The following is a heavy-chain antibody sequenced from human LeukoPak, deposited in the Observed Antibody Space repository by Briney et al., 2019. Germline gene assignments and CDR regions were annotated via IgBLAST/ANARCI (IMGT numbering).Heavy chain of an antibody. CDR2: ISGSGGST. CDR1: AFTFSSYA. V-gene: IGHV3-23*01. CDR3: AKDYSTGWYGFDY. J-gene: IGHJ4*02. Sequence: QAGGSLRLSCAASAFTFSSYAMTWVRQAPGKGLEWVSTISGSGGSTYYADSVKGRFTISRDNSKNTLYLQMNSLRAEDTAVYYCAKDYSTGWYGFDYWGQGTLVTVSS. D-gene: IGHD6-19*01.